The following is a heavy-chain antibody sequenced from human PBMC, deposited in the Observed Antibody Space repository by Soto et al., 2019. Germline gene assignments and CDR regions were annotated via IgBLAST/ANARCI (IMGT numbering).Heavy chain of an antibody. CDR3: ARGGATGDYYYYGMDV. D-gene: IGHD1-26*01. J-gene: IGHJ6*02. V-gene: IGHV4-34*01. CDR2: INHSGST. CDR1: GGSFSGYY. Sequence: SETLSLTCAVYGGSFSGYYWSWIRQPPGKGLEWIGEINHSGSTNYNPSLKSRVTISVDTSKNQFSLKLSSVTAADTAVYYCARGGATGDYYYYGMDVWRQGTTVTVSS.